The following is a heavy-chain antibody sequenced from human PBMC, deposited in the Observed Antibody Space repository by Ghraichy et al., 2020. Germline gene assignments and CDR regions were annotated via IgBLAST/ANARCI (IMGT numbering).Heavy chain of an antibody. V-gene: IGHV3-21*01. CDR3: ARDASGYCSGGSCSYFDY. CDR1: GFTFSSYS. Sequence: GESLNISCAASGFTFSSYSMNWVRQAPGKGLEWVSSISSSSSYIYYADSVKGRFTISRDNAKNSLYLQMNSLRAEDTAVYYCARDASGYCSGGSCSYFDYWGQGTLVTVSS. D-gene: IGHD2-15*01. CDR2: ISSSSSYI. J-gene: IGHJ4*02.